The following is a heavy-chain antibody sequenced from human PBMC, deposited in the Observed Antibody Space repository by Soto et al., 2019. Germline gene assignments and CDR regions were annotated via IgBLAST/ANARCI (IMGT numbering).Heavy chain of an antibody. D-gene: IGHD3-3*01. Sequence: GGSLRLSCAASGFTFSSYAMSWVRQAPGKGLELVSAISGSGGSTYYADSVKGRFTISRDNSKNTLYLQMNSLRAEDTAVYYCAKREGSLEWLLYPNNGFDPWGQGTLVTVSS. J-gene: IGHJ5*02. CDR3: AKREGSLEWLLYPNNGFDP. V-gene: IGHV3-23*01. CDR2: ISGSGGST. CDR1: GFTFSSYA.